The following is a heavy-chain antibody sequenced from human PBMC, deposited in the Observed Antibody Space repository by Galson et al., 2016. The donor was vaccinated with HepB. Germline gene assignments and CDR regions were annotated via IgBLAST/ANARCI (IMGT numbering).Heavy chain of an antibody. V-gene: IGHV4-34*01. CDR3: ARGRLEWFHYALDI. Sequence: SETLSLTCGVYGDSFRACYWNWIRQPPGKGLEWIGQINQSGSTSFNPSLNSRVTISADSSTNQFSLELNSVTTADTAVYYCARGRLEWFHYALDIWDQGTMVIVSS. CDR2: INQSGST. CDR1: GDSFRACY. J-gene: IGHJ3*02. D-gene: IGHD3-3*01.